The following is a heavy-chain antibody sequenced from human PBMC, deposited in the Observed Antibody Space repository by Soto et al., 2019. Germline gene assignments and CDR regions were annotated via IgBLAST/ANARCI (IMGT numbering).Heavy chain of an antibody. CDR2: IYWDDAK. J-gene: IGHJ4*02. V-gene: IGHV2-5*02. Sequence: QITLKESGPTLVKPTQTLTLTCTFSGFSLTSTAVGVNWIRQPPGKALEWLALIYWDDAKQYSPSLKSRLTITKDTSKNQVVLTMTNMDPVDTATYSCANGSGWLSDYWGQGTLVTVSS. CDR3: ANGSGWLSDY. CDR1: GFSLTSTAVG. D-gene: IGHD6-19*01.